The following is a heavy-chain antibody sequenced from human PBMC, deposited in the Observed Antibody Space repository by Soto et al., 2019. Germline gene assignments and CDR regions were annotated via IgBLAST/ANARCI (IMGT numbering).Heavy chain of an antibody. D-gene: IGHD2-15*01. CDR3: ATDGTLRYSSGRLGWFDP. CDR1: GYTLTELS. V-gene: IGHV1-24*01. CDR2: FDPEDGET. J-gene: IGHJ5*02. Sequence: ASVKVSCKVSGYTLTELSMHWVRQAPGKGLEWMGGFDPEDGETIYAQKFQGRVTMTEDTSTDTAYMELNSLRSEDTAVYYCATDGTLRYSSGRLGWFDPWGQGTLVTVSS.